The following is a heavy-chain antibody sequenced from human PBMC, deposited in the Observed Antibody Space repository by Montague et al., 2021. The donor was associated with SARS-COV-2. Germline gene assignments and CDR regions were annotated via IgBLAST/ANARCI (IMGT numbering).Heavy chain of an antibody. CDR2: LSGSSTHK. CDR1: GFTFSNYF. CDR3: ARGYLDVWSGNHYGMDV. V-gene: IGHV3-21*01. D-gene: IGHD3-3*01. Sequence: SLRLSCAASGFTFSNYFTNWVRQAPGQGLEWVSSLSGSSTHKYYSDSLKGRSTISRDNAKNSLYLQINSLRAEDTAVYYCARGYLDVWSGNHYGMDVWGQGTTVTVSS. J-gene: IGHJ6*02.